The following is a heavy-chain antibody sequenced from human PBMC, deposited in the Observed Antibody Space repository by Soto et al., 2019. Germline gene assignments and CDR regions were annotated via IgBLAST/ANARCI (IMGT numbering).Heavy chain of an antibody. Sequence: ASVKVSCKASGGTFSSYAISWVRQAPGQGLEWMGGIIPIFGTANYAQKFQGRVTITADESTSTAYMELSSLRSEDTAVYYCARKGALVAARTYYYGMDVWGRGTTVTVSS. CDR1: GGTFSSYA. J-gene: IGHJ6*02. CDR2: IIPIFGTA. D-gene: IGHD6-6*01. CDR3: ARKGALVAARTYYYGMDV. V-gene: IGHV1-69*13.